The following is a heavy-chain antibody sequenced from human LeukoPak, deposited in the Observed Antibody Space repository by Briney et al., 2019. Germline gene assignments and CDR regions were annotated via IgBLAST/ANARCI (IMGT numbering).Heavy chain of an antibody. J-gene: IGHJ4*02. Sequence: ASVKVSCKASGYTFTGYYIHWVRQAPGQGLEWMGWINPNSGGTNYAQKFQGRVTMTRDTSISTAYMELSRLRSDDTAVYYCARADDSAEASGHFDYWGQGTLVTVSS. V-gene: IGHV1-2*02. CDR3: ARADDSAEASGHFDY. CDR2: INPNSGGT. D-gene: IGHD3-22*01. CDR1: GYTFTGYY.